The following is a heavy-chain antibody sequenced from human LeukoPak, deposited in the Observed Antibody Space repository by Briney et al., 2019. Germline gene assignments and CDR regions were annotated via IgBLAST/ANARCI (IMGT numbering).Heavy chain of an antibody. V-gene: IGHV1-69*05. Sequence: GASVKVSCKASGGTFSSYAISWVRQAPGQGLEWMGGIIPIFGTANYAQKFQGRVTITRNTSISTAYMELSSVRSEDTAVYYCARGVRVGATALGYWGQGTLVTLSS. J-gene: IGHJ4*02. CDR1: GGTFSSYA. CDR3: ARGVRVGATALGY. CDR2: IIPIFGTA. D-gene: IGHD1-26*01.